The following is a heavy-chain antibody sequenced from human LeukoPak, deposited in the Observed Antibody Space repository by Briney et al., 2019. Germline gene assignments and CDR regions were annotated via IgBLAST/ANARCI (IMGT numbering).Heavy chain of an antibody. CDR2: IGISVGST. J-gene: IGHJ4*02. CDR3: AKHLGFGPQGRYFDY. Sequence: GGSLRLSCAASGFTFSNYAMSWARQAPGKGLEWVSAIGISVGSTFYADSVKGRFTISRDNSKNTLSLQMNSLRAEDTDVYYCAKHLGFGPQGRYFDYWGQGTLVTVSS. CDR1: GFTFSNYA. D-gene: IGHD3-10*01. V-gene: IGHV3-23*01.